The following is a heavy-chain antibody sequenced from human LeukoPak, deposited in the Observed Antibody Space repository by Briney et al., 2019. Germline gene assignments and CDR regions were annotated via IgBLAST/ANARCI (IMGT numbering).Heavy chain of an antibody. Sequence: GGSLRLSCAASGFTFSNAWMSWVRQAPGKGLEWVGRIKSKTGGGTTDYAAPVKGRFTISRDDSKTTLNLQMNSLKTEDTAVYYCSGRLDYGDDYWGQGTLVTVSS. D-gene: IGHD4-17*01. V-gene: IGHV3-15*01. J-gene: IGHJ4*02. CDR1: GFTFSNAW. CDR2: IKSKTGGGTT. CDR3: SGRLDYGDDY.